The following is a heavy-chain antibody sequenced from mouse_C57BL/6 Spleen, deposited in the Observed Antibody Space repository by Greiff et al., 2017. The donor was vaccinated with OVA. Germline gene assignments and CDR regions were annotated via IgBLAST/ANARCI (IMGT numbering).Heavy chain of an antibody. CDR2: IYPGDGDT. Sequence: VQGVESGPELVKPGASVKISCKASGYAFSSSWMNWVKQRPGKGLEWIGRIYPGDGDTNYNGKFKGKATLTADKSSSTAYMQLSSLTSEDSAVYFCARYDGYYVAYWGQGTLVTVSA. J-gene: IGHJ3*01. CDR3: ARYDGYYVAY. D-gene: IGHD2-3*01. V-gene: IGHV1-82*01. CDR1: GYAFSSSW.